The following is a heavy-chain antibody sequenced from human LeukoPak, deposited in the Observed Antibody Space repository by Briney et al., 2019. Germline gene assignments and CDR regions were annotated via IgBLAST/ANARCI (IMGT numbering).Heavy chain of an antibody. Sequence: QPGGSLRLSCAASGFTFNNYGMHWVRQAPGKGLEWVAVISYDGSNKYYADSVKGRFTISRDNSKNTLYLQMNSLRAEDTAVYYCASLFPGYDFWSGHRYYYGMDVWGQGTTVTVSS. CDR2: ISYDGSNK. CDR1: GFTFNNYG. CDR3: ASLFPGYDFWSGHRYYYGMDV. D-gene: IGHD3-3*01. V-gene: IGHV3-30*03. J-gene: IGHJ6*02.